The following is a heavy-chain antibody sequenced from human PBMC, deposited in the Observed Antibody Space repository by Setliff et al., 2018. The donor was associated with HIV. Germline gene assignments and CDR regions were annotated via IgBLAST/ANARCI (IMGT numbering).Heavy chain of an antibody. CDR3: AKDVPATGVEIDS. Sequence: GGSLRLSCAASGFHFSTSAMHWVRQAPGQGLEWVAIIHYDGSHEDYAHSVKGRFTISRDNSKNTLYLQLNSLRAEDTAIYYCAKDVPATGVEIDSWGQGTLVTVSS. CDR1: GFHFSTSA. J-gene: IGHJ4*02. D-gene: IGHD7-27*01. CDR2: IHYDGSHE. V-gene: IGHV3-30*02.